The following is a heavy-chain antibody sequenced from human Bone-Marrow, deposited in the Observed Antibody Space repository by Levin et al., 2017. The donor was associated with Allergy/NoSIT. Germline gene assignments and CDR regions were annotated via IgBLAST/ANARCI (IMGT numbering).Heavy chain of an antibody. CDR1: GFTFSNYY. J-gene: IGHJ4*02. Sequence: SCAASGFTFSNYYMTWIRQAPGKGLEWVSYISSSSSFTNYADSVKGRFTISRDNAKNLLYLQMNSLRAEDTAVYYCARDESSASNYYDNWGQGTLVTVSS. V-gene: IGHV3-11*05. CDR3: ARDESSASNYYDN. CDR2: ISSSSSFT. D-gene: IGHD6-19*01.